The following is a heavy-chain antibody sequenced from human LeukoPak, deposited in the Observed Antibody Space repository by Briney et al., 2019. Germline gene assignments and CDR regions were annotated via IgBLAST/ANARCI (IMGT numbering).Heavy chain of an antibody. J-gene: IGHJ4*02. V-gene: IGHV1-69*04. D-gene: IGHD3-22*01. Sequence: GASVTVSCTASGGTFSSYAISWVRQAPGQGLEWMGRIIPILGIANYAQKFQGRVTITADKSTSTAYMELSSLRSEDTAVYYCASYYDSSGYYAPYWGQGTLVTVSS. CDR3: ASYYDSSGYYAPY. CDR1: GGTFSSYA. CDR2: IIPILGIA.